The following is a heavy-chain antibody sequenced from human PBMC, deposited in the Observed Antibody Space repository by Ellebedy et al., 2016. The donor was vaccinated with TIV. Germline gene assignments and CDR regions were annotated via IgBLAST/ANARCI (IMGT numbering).Heavy chain of an antibody. D-gene: IGHD2-2*01. V-gene: IGHV3-23*01. Sequence: GESLKISCAASGFTFSSYAMSWVRQAAGKGLEWVSSISGSGVSTYYADSGKGRFTISRDNSKSTLFLQMNSLRPEDSAVYYCARDTVPAALDAFDIWGQGTMVTVSS. CDR2: ISGSGVST. CDR1: GFTFSSYA. CDR3: ARDTVPAALDAFDI. J-gene: IGHJ3*02.